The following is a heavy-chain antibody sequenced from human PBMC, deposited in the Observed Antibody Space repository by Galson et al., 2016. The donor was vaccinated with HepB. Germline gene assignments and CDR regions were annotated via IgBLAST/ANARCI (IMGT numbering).Heavy chain of an antibody. V-gene: IGHV3-7*03. CDR3: VRDSWGRGVTPMDY. CDR1: GFTFSDYR. J-gene: IGHJ4*02. CDR2: IRQDGSHK. Sequence: SLRLSCAVSGFTFSDYRMSWVRQAPGKGPEWVANIRQDGSHKDHVKSVKGRFTTFRDNAKNLLFLDMKSLRVEDTAVYCCVRDSWGRGVTPMDYWGQGTLVTVSS. D-gene: IGHD4-23*01.